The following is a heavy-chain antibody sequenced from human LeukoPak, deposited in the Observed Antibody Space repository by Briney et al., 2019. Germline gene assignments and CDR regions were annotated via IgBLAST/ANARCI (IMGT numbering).Heavy chain of an antibody. J-gene: IGHJ1*01. V-gene: IGHV1-2*02. CDR2: INPNSGGT. Sequence: ASVKVSCKASGYTFTGYYMHWVRQAPGQGLEWMGWINPNSGGTNYAQKFQGRVTMTRDTSISTAYMELSRLRSDDTAVYYCARDRASSGYYASEYFQHWGQGTLVTVSS. CDR1: GYTFTGYY. CDR3: ARDRASSGYYASEYFQH. D-gene: IGHD3-22*01.